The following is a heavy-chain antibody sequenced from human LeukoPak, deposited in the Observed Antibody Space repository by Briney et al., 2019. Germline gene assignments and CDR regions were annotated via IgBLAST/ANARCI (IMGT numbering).Heavy chain of an antibody. Sequence: GASVKVPCTASGYTFTGYYIHWVRQAPGQGLEWMGWIHPNSGGTNFAQKFQGRVTMTRDSSISTAYMEVSSLRSDDTAVYYCARAPVGGPLRFFDYWGQGTLVTVSS. CDR1: GYTFTGYY. D-gene: IGHD3-3*01. CDR3: ARAPVGGPLRFFDY. V-gene: IGHV1-2*02. CDR2: IHPNSGGT. J-gene: IGHJ4*02.